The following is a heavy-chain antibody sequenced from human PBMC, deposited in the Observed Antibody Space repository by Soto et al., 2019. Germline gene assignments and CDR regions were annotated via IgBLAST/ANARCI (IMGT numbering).Heavy chain of an antibody. D-gene: IGHD2-8*01. Sequence: QVQLQESGPGLVKPSGTLSLTCAVSSGSITSSNWWSWVRQPPGKGLEWIGEIFHNGNTYYNPSLKRRVTISVDTSKNQFSVNLRSVTAADTAVYYCARRTWVMDVWGQGTTVTVSS. V-gene: IGHV4-4*02. J-gene: IGHJ6*02. CDR3: ARRTWVMDV. CDR2: IFHNGNT. CDR1: SGSITSSNW.